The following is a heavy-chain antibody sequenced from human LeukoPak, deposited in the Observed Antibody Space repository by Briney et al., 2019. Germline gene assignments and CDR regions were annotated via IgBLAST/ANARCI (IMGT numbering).Heavy chain of an antibody. CDR2: ISYDGSNK. J-gene: IGHJ4*02. Sequence: PGRSLRLSCAASGFTFSSYGMHWVRQAPGKGLGWVAVISYDGSNKYYADSVKGRFTISRDNSKNTLYLQMNSLRAEDTAVYYCAGSIGVVYYDSSGPLGYWGQGTLVTVSS. D-gene: IGHD3-22*01. CDR1: GFTFSSYG. CDR3: AGSIGVVYYDSSGPLGY. V-gene: IGHV3-30*03.